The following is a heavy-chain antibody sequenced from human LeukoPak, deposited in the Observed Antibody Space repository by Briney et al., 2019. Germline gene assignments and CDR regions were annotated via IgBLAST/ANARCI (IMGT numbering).Heavy chain of an antibody. J-gene: IGHJ4*02. V-gene: IGHV3-21*01. Sequence: GGSLRLSCAASGFTFSSYSMNWVRQAPGKGLEWVSSISSSSSYIYYADSVKGRFTISRDNAKNSLYLQMNSLRAEDTAVYYCARGGVGDYDFWSGYWTFDYWGQGTLVTVSS. CDR1: GFTFSSYS. CDR3: ARGGVGDYDFWSGYWTFDY. D-gene: IGHD3-3*01. CDR2: ISSSSSYI.